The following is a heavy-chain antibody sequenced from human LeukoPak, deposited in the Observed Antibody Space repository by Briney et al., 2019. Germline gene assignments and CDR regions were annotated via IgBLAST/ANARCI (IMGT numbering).Heavy chain of an antibody. Sequence: GGSLRLSCAASGFTFSSYSMNWVRQAPGKGLDWVSVISDGGSTYYADSVRGRFTISRDNSKNTLFLQMNSLRVEDTAVYYCARGVFNWGQGTLVTVSS. CDR3: ARGVFN. CDR1: GFTFSSYS. D-gene: IGHD3-10*01. J-gene: IGHJ4*02. V-gene: IGHV3-53*01. CDR2: ISDGGST.